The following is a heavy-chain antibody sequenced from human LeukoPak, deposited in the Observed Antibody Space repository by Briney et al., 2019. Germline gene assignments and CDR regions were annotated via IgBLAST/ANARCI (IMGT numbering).Heavy chain of an antibody. J-gene: IGHJ4*02. V-gene: IGHV3-66*01. D-gene: IGHD3-9*01. Sequence: GGSLRLACAASGLTVSSNYMSWVGQAPGKGLEGVSVIYSGGSTYYADTVKGRFTISRDNSKNTLYLQMNNLRAEDTAVYYCAIESALRYFDYWGQGTLVTVSS. CDR3: AIESALRYFDY. CDR1: GLTVSSNY. CDR2: IYSGGST.